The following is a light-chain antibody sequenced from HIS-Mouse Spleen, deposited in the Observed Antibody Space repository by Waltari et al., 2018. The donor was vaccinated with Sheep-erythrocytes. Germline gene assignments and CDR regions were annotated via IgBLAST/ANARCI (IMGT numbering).Light chain of an antibody. Sequence: QSALTQPRSVSGSPGQSVTISCTGTSSDVGGYNYVSWYQQHPGKAPKLMIYDVSKQPSGAPDRFSGTKSGNTASLTISGLQAEDEADYYCCSYAGSYNHVFATGTKVTVL. CDR3: CSYAGSYNHV. CDR2: DVS. J-gene: IGLJ1*01. CDR1: SSDVGGYNY. V-gene: IGLV2-11*01.